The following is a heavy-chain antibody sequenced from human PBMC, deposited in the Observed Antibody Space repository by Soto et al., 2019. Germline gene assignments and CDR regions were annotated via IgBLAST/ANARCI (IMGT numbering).Heavy chain of an antibody. CDR3: ARGYSHYAH. J-gene: IGHJ4*02. CDR2: IYYSGPS. D-gene: IGHD4-4*01. CDR1: GGSVSRDSNF. V-gene: IGHV4-61*01. Sequence: SETLSLTCTVSGGSVSRDSNFWSWIRQPPGKGLEWIGYIYYSGPSRYNPSLESRVTISIDSSKNQVSLTLTSVTTADTAVYYCARGYSHYAHWGRGTLVTVSS.